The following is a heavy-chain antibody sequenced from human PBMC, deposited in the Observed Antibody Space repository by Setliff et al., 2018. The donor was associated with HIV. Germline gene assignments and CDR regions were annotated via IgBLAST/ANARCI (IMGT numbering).Heavy chain of an antibody. CDR3: ARVYCSGGACYSLNS. V-gene: IGHV1-3*01. Sequence: GSVKVSCKASGYTFSTYSIHWVRQAPGQRLEWMGWINPGSGNTQYSQKLQGRITITRDSSASTVYLELSSLRFEDTAVYYCARVYCSGGACYSLNSWGQGALVTVSS. CDR1: GYTFSTYS. D-gene: IGHD2-15*01. CDR2: INPGSGNT. J-gene: IGHJ4*02.